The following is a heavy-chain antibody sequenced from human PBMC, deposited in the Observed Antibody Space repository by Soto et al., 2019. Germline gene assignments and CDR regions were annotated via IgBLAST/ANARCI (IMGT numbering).Heavy chain of an antibody. J-gene: IGHJ4*02. Sequence: GASVKVSCKASGYTFTSYAMHWVRQAPGQRLEWMGWINAGNGNTKYSQKFQGRVTMTTDTSTSTAYMELRSLRSDDTAVYYCASFVAGTFDYWGQGTLVTVSS. V-gene: IGHV1-3*01. D-gene: IGHD6-19*01. CDR3: ASFVAGTFDY. CDR1: GYTFTSYA. CDR2: INAGNGNT.